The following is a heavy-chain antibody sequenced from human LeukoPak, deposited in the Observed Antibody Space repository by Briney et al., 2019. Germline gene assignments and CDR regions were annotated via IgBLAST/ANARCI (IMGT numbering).Heavy chain of an antibody. Sequence: AGGSLRLSCAASGFTFSTYSMNWVRQAPGKGLEWVSSISSGSSYKYYADSVKGRFTISRDNAKNSLYLQMNSLRAEDTAVYYCATYGRGYSGYDHFDYWGQGTLVTVSS. CDR1: GFTFSTYS. CDR2: ISSGSSYK. CDR3: ATYGRGYSGYDHFDY. D-gene: IGHD5-12*01. J-gene: IGHJ4*02. V-gene: IGHV3-21*06.